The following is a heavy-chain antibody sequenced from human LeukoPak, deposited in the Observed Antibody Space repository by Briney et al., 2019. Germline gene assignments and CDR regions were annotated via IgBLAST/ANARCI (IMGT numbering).Heavy chain of an antibody. V-gene: IGHV3-9*01. CDR2: ISWNSGSI. J-gene: IGHJ4*02. Sequence: GRSLRLSCAASGFTFDDYAMHWVRQAPGKGLEWVSGISWNSGSIGYADSVKGRFTISRDNAKNSLYLQMNSLRAEDTALYYCAKGAGSGSYIYFDYWGQGTLVTVSS. CDR3: AKGAGSGSYIYFDY. CDR1: GFTFDDYA. D-gene: IGHD3-10*01.